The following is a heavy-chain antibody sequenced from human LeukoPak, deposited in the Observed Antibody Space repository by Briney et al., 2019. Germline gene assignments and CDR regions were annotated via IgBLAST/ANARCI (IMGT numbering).Heavy chain of an antibody. CDR2: IYHSGST. V-gene: IGHV4-34*01. CDR3: ARANWGVERRGQTELMMF. J-gene: IGHJ4*02. CDR1: GGSFSGYY. Sequence: SETLSLTCAVYGGSFSGYYWSWIRQPPGKGLEWIGSIYHSGSTYYNPSLKSRVTISVDTSKNQFSLKLSSVTAADTAVYYCARANWGVERRGQTELMMFWGQGTLVTVSS. D-gene: IGHD1-1*01.